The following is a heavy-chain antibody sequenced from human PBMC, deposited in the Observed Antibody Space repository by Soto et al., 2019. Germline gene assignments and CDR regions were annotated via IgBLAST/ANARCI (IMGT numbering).Heavy chain of an antibody. CDR2: IYYSGST. CDR1: GGSISSGGYY. J-gene: IGHJ3*02. Sequence: SETLSLTCTVSGGSISSGGYYWSWIRQHPGKGLERIGYIYYSGSTYYNPSLKSRVTISVDTSKNQFSLKLSSVTAADTAVYYCAGTWQISAFAIWGQGTMVTVSS. CDR3: AGTWQISAFAI. V-gene: IGHV4-31*03.